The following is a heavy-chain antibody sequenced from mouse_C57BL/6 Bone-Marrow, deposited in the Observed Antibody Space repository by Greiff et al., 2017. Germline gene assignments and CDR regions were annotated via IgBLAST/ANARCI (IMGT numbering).Heavy chain of an antibody. D-gene: IGHD2-12*01. CDR3: ARSPLRRGWYFDV. J-gene: IGHJ1*03. CDR2: INPNYGTT. CDR1: GYSITDYN. Sequence: VQLKESGPELVKPGASVKISCKASGYSITDYNMNWVKQSNGKSLEWIGVINPNYGTTSYNQKFKGKATLTVDQSSSTAYMQLNNLTSENSAVYYCARSPLRRGWYFDVWGTGTTVTVSS. V-gene: IGHV1-39*01.